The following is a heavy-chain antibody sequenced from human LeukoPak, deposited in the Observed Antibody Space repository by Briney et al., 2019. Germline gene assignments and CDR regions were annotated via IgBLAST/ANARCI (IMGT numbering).Heavy chain of an antibody. CDR1: GFTFSSFG. V-gene: IGHV3-48*02. CDR2: ISSTM. D-gene: IGHD1-26*01. Sequence: GGSLRLSCAASGFTFSSFGMNWVRQAPGKGLEWVSHISSTMCYADSVKGRFTISRDNAKNSLYLQMNSLRDEDTAVYYCARDLHSGAYTFDYWGQGTLVTVSS. J-gene: IGHJ4*02. CDR3: ARDLHSGAYTFDY.